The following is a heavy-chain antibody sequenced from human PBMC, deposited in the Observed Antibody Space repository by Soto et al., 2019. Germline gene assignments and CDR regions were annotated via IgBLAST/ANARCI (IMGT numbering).Heavy chain of an antibody. CDR1: GFTFSSYS. CDR3: VREKGYGSRWHQFSF. V-gene: IGHV3-48*02. D-gene: IGHD6-13*01. Sequence: GGSLRLSCVASGFTFSSYSMNWVRQAPGKGLEWVSYISSSSSTIYYADSVKGRFTISRDNAKNSLYLQMNSLRDEDTAVYYCVREKGYGSRWHQFSFWARGPLVPVS. J-gene: IGHJ1*01. CDR2: ISSSSSTI.